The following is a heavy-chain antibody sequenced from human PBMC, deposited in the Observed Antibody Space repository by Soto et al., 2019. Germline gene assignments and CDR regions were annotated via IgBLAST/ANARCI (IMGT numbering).Heavy chain of an antibody. V-gene: IGHV4-39*01. J-gene: IGHJ4*02. Sequence: SETLSLTCTVSGGSISSSSYYWGWIRQPPGKGLEWIGSIYYSGSTYYNPSLKSRVTISVDTSKNQFSLKLSSVTAADTAVYYCARIQPYIVATTIDYWGQGTLVTVSS. D-gene: IGHD5-12*01. CDR2: IYYSGST. CDR3: ARIQPYIVATTIDY. CDR1: GGSISSSSYY.